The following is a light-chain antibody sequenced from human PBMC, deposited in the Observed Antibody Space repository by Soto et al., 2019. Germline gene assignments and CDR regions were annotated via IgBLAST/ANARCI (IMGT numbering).Light chain of an antibody. Sequence: EIVLTQSPGTLSLSPGERATLSCRASQSVNSNYLAWYQQKPGQAPRLLIYGASSRATGIPDRFSGSGPGTDFTLTISRLEPEDFAVYYCQLYGSSPLYSFGQGTNLEIK. CDR2: GAS. V-gene: IGKV3-20*01. CDR3: QLYGSSPLYS. J-gene: IGKJ2*03. CDR1: QSVNSNY.